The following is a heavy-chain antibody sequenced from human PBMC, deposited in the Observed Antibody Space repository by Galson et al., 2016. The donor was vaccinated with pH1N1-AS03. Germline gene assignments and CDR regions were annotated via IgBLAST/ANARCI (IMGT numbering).Heavy chain of an antibody. CDR2: VSGMFGTT. V-gene: IGHV1-69*13. CDR3: ARSPVYQLLPTFDP. D-gene: IGHD2-2*01. J-gene: IGHJ5*02. Sequence: SVKVSCKASGGKFSNYAISWVRQAPGQGLEWMGGVSGMFGTTNYAQRFQGRVTLTADEITSTAYMDLSSLKSEDTAVYYCARSPVYQLLPTFDPWGQGTLVTVSS. CDR1: GGKFSNYA.